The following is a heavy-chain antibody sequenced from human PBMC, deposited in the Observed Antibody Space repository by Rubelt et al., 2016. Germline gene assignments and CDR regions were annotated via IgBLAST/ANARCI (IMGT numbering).Heavy chain of an antibody. D-gene: IGHD4/OR15-4a*01. CDR1: GGSISSSSYY. V-gene: IGHV4-39*07. J-gene: IGHJ4*02. CDR3: TRGLSPVDY. CDR2: IYYSGST. Sequence: QLQLQESGPGLVKPSETLSLTCTVSGGSISSSSYYWGWIRQPPGKGLEWIGSIYYSGSTYYNPSLKGRVTMSVDTPPNEFSLRLSSVTAADTAVYYCTRGLSPVDYWGQGTLVTVSS.